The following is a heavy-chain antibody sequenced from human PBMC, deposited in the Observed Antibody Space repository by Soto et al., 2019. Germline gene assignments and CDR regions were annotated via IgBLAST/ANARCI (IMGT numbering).Heavy chain of an antibody. CDR2: ISKSEYT. J-gene: IGHJ4*02. D-gene: IGHD2-2*01. V-gene: IGHV3-21*01. CDR1: GFAFNNYG. CDR3: AREDSIIIPAVSDF. Sequence: GGSLRLSCTVSGFAFNNYGINWVRQAPGKGLEWVSSISKSEYTYYSDSVKGRFAISRDNAKSSVSLQMNTLRVEDMAVYYCAREDSIIIPAVSDFWSQGALVTVSS.